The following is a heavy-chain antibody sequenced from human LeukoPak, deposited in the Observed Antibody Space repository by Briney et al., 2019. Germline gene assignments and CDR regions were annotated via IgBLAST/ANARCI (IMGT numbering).Heavy chain of an antibody. CDR3: AKNVGGGTSTFDY. D-gene: IGHD1-7*01. Sequence: PGGSLRLSCAASGFTFSSYVMSWVRQTPGKGLEWVSAISGSGGSTYYADSVKGRFTISRDSSKNTLYLQMNSLIAEDTAVYYCAKNVGGGTSTFDYWGQGSLVTVSS. CDR1: GFTFSSYV. V-gene: IGHV3-23*01. J-gene: IGHJ4*02. CDR2: ISGSGGST.